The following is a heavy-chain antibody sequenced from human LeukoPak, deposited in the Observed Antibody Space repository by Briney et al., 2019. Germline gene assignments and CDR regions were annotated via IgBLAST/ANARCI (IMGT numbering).Heavy chain of an antibody. V-gene: IGHV3-53*01. CDR3: ATYRQVLLPFES. J-gene: IGHJ4*02. D-gene: IGHD2-8*02. CDR1: GFTVSSNY. Sequence: GGSLRLSCAASGFTVSSNYMSWVRQAPGKGLEWVSVIYSGGSTYYADSVKGRFTISRDNAKNSLYLQMNSLRAEDTAIYYCATYRQVLLPFESWGQGTLVTVSS. CDR2: IYSGGST.